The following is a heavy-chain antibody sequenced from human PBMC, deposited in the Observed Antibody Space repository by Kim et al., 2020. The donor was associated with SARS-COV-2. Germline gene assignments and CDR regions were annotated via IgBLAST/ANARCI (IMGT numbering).Heavy chain of an antibody. J-gene: IGHJ4*02. V-gene: IGHV1-18*01. Sequence: YVQRLQGGVTMTTDTSTSTAYMELRSLASEDTAVYYCARVAGFGSGSPFDYWGQGTLVTVSS. CDR3: ARVAGFGSGSPFDY. D-gene: IGHD3-10*01.